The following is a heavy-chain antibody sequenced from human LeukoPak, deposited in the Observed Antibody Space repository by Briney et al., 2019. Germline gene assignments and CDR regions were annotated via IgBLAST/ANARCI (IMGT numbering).Heavy chain of an antibody. CDR2: IYYSGST. J-gene: IGHJ4*02. CDR3: ARGRITISQ. Sequence: SETLSLTCAVSGGSISSNSYYWGWIRQPPGKGLEWIGSIYYSGSTYYNPSLKSRVTVSVDTSKNQFSLKLSSVTAADTAVYYCARGRITISQWGQGTLVTVSS. V-gene: IGHV4-39*07. D-gene: IGHD3-9*01. CDR1: GGSISSNSYY.